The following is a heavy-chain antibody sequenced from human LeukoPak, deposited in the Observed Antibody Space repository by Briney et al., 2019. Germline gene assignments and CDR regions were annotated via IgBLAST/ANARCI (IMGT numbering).Heavy chain of an antibody. CDR1: GGSISSYY. V-gene: IGHV4-59*08. J-gene: IGHJ3*02. CDR3: ARLLYYYDSTDAFDI. D-gene: IGHD3-22*01. CDR2: IYYSGST. Sequence: KPSETLSLTCTVSGGSISSYYWSWIRQPPGKGLEWIGYIYYSGSTNYNPSLKSRVTISVDTSKNQFSLKLSSVTAADTAVYYCARLLYYYDSTDAFDIWGQGTMVTVSS.